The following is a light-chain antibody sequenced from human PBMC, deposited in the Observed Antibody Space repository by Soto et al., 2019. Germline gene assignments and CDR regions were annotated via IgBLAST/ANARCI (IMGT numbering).Light chain of an antibody. J-gene: IGKJ3*01. V-gene: IGKV3-20*01. Sequence: EVVLTQSPGTLSLSPGESATLSCRASQSVRGNYFAWYQQRPGQAPILLVYGPSVRAAGIPDRFRGSGSRTDFNLTINKVAPEDCAVYYCHHVGMSPFTFGPGTTLD. CDR2: GPS. CDR3: HHVGMSPFT. CDR1: QSVRGNY.